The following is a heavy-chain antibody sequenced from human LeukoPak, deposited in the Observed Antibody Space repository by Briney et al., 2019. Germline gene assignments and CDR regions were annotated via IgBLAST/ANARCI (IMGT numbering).Heavy chain of an antibody. D-gene: IGHD3-22*01. CDR2: IYYSGST. V-gene: IGHV4-39*01. CDR3: AGDSSGYYTHDY. Sequence: NSSETLSLTCTVSGGSISSSSYCWGWIRQPPGKGLEWIGNIYYSGSTYYNPSLKSRVTISVDTSKNQFSLKLSSVTAADTAVYHCAGDSSGYYTHDYWGQGTLVTVSS. J-gene: IGHJ4*02. CDR1: GGSISSSSYC.